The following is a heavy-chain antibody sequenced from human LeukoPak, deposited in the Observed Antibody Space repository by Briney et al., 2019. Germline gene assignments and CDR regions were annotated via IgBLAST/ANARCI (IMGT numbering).Heavy chain of an antibody. D-gene: IGHD2-21*02. V-gene: IGHV4-34*01. CDR1: GGSFSGYY. J-gene: IGHJ4*02. CDR3: ARLAVVVTAIGSYFDY. Sequence: SETLSLTCAVYGGSFSGYYWSWIRQPPGKGLEWIGEINHSGSTNYNPSLKSRVTISVDTSKNQFSLKLSSVTAADTAVYYCARLAVVVTAIGSYFDYWGQGTLVTVSS. CDR2: INHSGST.